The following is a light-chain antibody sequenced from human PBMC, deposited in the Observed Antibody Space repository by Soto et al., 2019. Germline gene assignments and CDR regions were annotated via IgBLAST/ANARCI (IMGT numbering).Light chain of an antibody. V-gene: IGKV3-20*01. CDR2: DAS. J-gene: IGKJ1*01. CDR3: QQYGVSPGT. CDR1: QSVSFY. Sequence: EIVLTQSPGSLSLSPGERATLSCRASQSVSFYLAWYQQKPGQAPRLLISDASSRATDVPDRFSGSGSGTDSSLTIGRREPEDFAVYYCQQYGVSPGTFGQGTKVEI.